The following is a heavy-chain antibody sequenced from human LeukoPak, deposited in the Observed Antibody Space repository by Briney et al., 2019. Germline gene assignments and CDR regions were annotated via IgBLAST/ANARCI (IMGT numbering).Heavy chain of an antibody. Sequence: ASVKVSCKASGYTFTSYYMHWVRQAPGQGLEWMGIIKPSGGSTSYSQKSHGRLTMTRHTSTSSVYMELSSLRSEDTAVYYFARAQAWDSSDPNLFDLWGQGTLVTVSS. CDR2: IKPSGGST. CDR1: GYTFTSYY. J-gene: IGHJ5*02. D-gene: IGHD6-19*01. CDR3: ARAQAWDSSDPNLFDL. V-gene: IGHV1-46*01.